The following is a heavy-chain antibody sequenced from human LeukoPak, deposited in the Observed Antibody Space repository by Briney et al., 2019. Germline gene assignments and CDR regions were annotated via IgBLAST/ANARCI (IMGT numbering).Heavy chain of an antibody. CDR3: ATSVFGVVIPEW. CDR2: IIPILGIA. V-gene: IGHV1-69*04. Sequence: ASVKVSCKASGGTFSSYAISWVRQAPGQGLEWMGRIIPILGIANYAQKFQGRVTMTEDTSTDTAYMELSSLRSEDTAVYYCATSVFGVVIPEWWGQGTLVTVSS. D-gene: IGHD3-3*01. J-gene: IGHJ4*02. CDR1: GGTFSSYA.